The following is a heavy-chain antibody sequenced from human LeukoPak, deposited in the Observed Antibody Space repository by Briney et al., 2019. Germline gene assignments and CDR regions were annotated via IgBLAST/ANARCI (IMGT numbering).Heavy chain of an antibody. CDR3: ARASVGASDY. CDR2: VYYSGST. CDR1: GGSISSGGYD. V-gene: IGHV4-31*03. D-gene: IGHD1-26*01. Sequence: SETLSLTGTVSGGSISSGGYDWSWIRQHPGKGLEWIGYVYYSGSTYYNPSLKSRVTISVDTSKNQFSLKLSSVTAADTAVYYCARASVGASDYWGQGTLVTVSS. J-gene: IGHJ4*02.